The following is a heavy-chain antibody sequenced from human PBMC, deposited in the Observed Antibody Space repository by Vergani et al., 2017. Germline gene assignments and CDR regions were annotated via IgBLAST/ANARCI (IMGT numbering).Heavy chain of an antibody. D-gene: IGHD4-11*01. J-gene: IGHJ6*03. CDR2: IDHTGRP. CDR1: GGSFTSYH. Sequence: QVQLQQWGAGLLKPSETLSLTCAVYGGSFTSYHWTWIRQSPGEGLEWVGDIDHTGRPDYNPSLKSRLTMSVDKSRSQFSLTLKSVTATYTAIYFCARVNTETNGHLYYYYYMDVWGQGTAVTVS. CDR3: ARVNTETNGHLYYYYYMDV. V-gene: IGHV4-34*01.